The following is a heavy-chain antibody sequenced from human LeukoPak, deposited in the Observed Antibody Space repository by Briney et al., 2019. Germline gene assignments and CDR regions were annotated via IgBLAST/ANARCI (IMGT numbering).Heavy chain of an antibody. Sequence: SETLSLTCTVSGGSISSYYWGWIRQPPGKGLEWIGSIYYSGSTYYNPSLKSRVTISVDTSKNQFSLKLSSVTAADTAVYYCATDSSGYYTFDYWGQGTLATVFS. V-gene: IGHV4-39*07. CDR2: IYYSGST. CDR1: GGSISSYY. CDR3: ATDSSGYYTFDY. D-gene: IGHD3-22*01. J-gene: IGHJ4*02.